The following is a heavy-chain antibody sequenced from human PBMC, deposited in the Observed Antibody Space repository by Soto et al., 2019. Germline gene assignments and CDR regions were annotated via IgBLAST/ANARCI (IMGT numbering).Heavy chain of an antibody. CDR2: IIPILGIA. V-gene: IGHV1-69*04. D-gene: IGHD4-17*01. J-gene: IGHJ4*02. CDR1: GYTFTSYG. CDR3: ARDGRVGDYHRSFDY. Sequence: SVKVSCKASGYTFTSYGISWVRQAPGQGLEWMGRIIPILGIANYAQKFQGRVTITADKSTSTAYMELSSLRSEDTAVYYCARDGRVGDYHRSFDYWGQATLVTVSS.